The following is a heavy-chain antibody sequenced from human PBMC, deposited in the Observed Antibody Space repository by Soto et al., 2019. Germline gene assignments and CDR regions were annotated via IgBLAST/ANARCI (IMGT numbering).Heavy chain of an antibody. D-gene: IGHD3-22*01. J-gene: IGHJ3*02. CDR2: IYYSGST. V-gene: IGHV4-39*01. CDR1: GGSISSSSYY. CDR3: ARGRITMIVVVNDAFDI. Sequence: SETLSLTCTVSGGSISSSSYYWGWIRQPPRKGLEWLGSIYYSGSTYYDPSLKSRVTISLGTSKNQFSLKLSSVTAADTAVYYCARGRITMIVVVNDAFDIWGQGTMVTVSS.